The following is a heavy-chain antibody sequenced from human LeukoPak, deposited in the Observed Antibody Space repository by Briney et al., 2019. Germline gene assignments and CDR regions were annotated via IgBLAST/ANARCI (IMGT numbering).Heavy chain of an antibody. Sequence: PGGSLRLSCAASGFTFSSYWMSWVRQAPGKGLEWVANIKQDGSEKYYVDSVKGRFTISRDNSKNTLYLQMNSLRAEDTAVYYCAKGHRGYDSSGREAGNYGMDVWGQGTTVTVSS. J-gene: IGHJ6*02. V-gene: IGHV3-7*03. CDR3: AKGHRGYDSSGREAGNYGMDV. CDR1: GFTFSSYW. D-gene: IGHD3-22*01. CDR2: IKQDGSEK.